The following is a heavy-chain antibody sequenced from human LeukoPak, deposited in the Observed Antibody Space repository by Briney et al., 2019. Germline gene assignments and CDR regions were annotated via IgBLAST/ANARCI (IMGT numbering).Heavy chain of an antibody. CDR1: GGSISSSSYY. D-gene: IGHD5-12*01. J-gene: IGHJ4*02. Sequence: SETLSLTCTVSGGSISSSSYYWGWIRQPPGKGLEWIGSIYYSGSTYYNPSLKSRVTILVDTSKNQFSLKLSSVTAADTAVYYCARDRHKLVDIVAGILDYWGQGTLVTVSS. CDR2: IYYSGST. CDR3: ARDRHKLVDIVAGILDY. V-gene: IGHV4-39*07.